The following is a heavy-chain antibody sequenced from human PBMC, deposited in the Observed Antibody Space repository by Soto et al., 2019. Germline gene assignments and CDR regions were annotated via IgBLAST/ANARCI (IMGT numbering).Heavy chain of an antibody. Sequence: QVQLVESGGGVVQPGRSLRLSCAASGFTFSSYGMHWVRQAPGKGLEWVAVISYDGSNKYYADSVKGRFTISRDNSKNTLYLQMNSLRAEDTAVYYCAKEPYSGSYNPYFEYWGQGTLVTVSS. J-gene: IGHJ4*02. CDR1: GFTFSSYG. CDR3: AKEPYSGSYNPYFEY. D-gene: IGHD1-26*01. V-gene: IGHV3-30*18. CDR2: ISYDGSNK.